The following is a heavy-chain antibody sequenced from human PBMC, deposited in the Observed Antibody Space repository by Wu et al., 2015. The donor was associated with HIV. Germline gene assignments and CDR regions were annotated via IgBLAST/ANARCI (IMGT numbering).Heavy chain of an antibody. CDR3: ARNQKYSHPSYYYYYYMDV. J-gene: IGHJ6*03. Sequence: QVQLLQSGPEVRRPGSSVRISCKTLGDTLNRFTINWVRQAPGQGVEWVGGIIPLSGTINYAQKFQTRVTITADPSTKTAYMEVRRLRSDDTAVYYCARNQKYSHPSYYYYYYMDVWGKGTTVIV. CDR1: GDTLNRFT. CDR2: IIPLSGTI. V-gene: IGHV1-69*08. D-gene: IGHD5-12*01.